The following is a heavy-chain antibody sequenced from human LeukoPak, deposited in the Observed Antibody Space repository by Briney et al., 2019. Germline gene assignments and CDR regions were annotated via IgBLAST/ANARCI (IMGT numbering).Heavy chain of an antibody. V-gene: IGHV3-11*03. CDR2: ISSSSSYT. J-gene: IGHJ3*02. CDR3: AKARLRNDAFDI. D-gene: IGHD4-17*01. CDR1: GFAFSDYY. Sequence: GGSLRLSCAASGFAFSDYYMNWISQAPGKGLEWVSYISSSSSYTNYADSVKGRFTISRDNAKNSLYLQMNSLRAEDTAVYYCAKARLRNDAFDIWGQGTRVTVSS.